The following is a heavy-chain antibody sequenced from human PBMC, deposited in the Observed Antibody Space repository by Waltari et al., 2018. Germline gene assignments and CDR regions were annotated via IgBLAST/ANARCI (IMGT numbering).Heavy chain of an antibody. CDR2: FSGGLPTT. D-gene: IGHD1-7*01. V-gene: IGHV3-23*01. CDR3: AKATLGTCFGATCSYFDY. CDR1: GFTFSNYA. Sequence: EVQLLESGGGLVQPGGSLRLSCAASGFTFSNYAMSWVRQAPGKGLGVVSTFSGGLPTTYAAASVKGRFTISRDDSKNTLYLQMNSLRAEDTAIYYCAKATLGTCFGATCSYFDYWGQGALVTVSS. J-gene: IGHJ4*02.